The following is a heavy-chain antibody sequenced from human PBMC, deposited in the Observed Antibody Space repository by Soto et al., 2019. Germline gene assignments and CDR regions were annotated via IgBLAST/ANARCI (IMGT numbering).Heavy chain of an antibody. D-gene: IGHD3-22*01. J-gene: IGHJ5*02. V-gene: IGHV1-3*01. CDR3: ARGKDSSGYSLVWFDP. CDR1: GYTFTSYA. CDR2: INAGNGNT. Sequence: ASVKVSCKASGYTFTSYAMHWVRQAPGQRLEWMGWINAGNGNTKYSQKFQGRVTITRDTSASTAYMELSSLRSEDTAVYYCARGKDSSGYSLVWFDPWGQGTLVTVSS.